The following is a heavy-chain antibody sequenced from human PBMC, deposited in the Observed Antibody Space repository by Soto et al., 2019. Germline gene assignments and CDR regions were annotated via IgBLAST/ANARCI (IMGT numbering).Heavy chain of an antibody. V-gene: IGHV4-30-4*01. J-gene: IGHJ4*02. CDR1: GGSISSGDYY. CDR3: ARALSGYSYGVLDY. CDR2: IYYSGST. D-gene: IGHD5-18*01. Sequence: SETLSLTCTVSGGSISSGDYYWSWIRHPPGKGLEWIGYIYYSGSTYYNPSLKSRVTISVDTSKNQFSLKLSSVTAADTAVYYCARALSGYSYGVLDYWGQGTLVTVSS.